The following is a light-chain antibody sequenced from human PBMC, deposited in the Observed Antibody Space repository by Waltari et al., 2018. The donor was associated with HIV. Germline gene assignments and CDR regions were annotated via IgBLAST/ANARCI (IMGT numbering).Light chain of an antibody. CDR3: QQYYNSPLS. V-gene: IGKV1-NL1*01. CDR1: RDIVSS. J-gene: IGKJ2*03. CDR2: GAS. Sequence: DIQMTQSPSSLSASVGDRVTLTYRASRDIVSSLAWYQQKPGKPPKLLVYGASKLQSGVPSRFSGSGSGTTYTLIIGCLQADDFATYFCQQYYNSPLSFGQGTKVEMK.